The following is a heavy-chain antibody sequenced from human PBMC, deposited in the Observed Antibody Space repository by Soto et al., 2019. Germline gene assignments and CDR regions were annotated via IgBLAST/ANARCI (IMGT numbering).Heavy chain of an antibody. CDR1: GGSISSYY. Sequence: PSETLSLTCTVSGGSISSYYWSWIRQPPGKGLEWIGYIYYSGSTNYNPSLKSRVTISVDTSKNQFSLKLSSVTAADTAVYYCARHTFCSSTSCPPGDAFDIWGQGTTVTVSS. CDR3: ARHTFCSSTSCPPGDAFDI. J-gene: IGHJ3*02. CDR2: IYYSGST. V-gene: IGHV4-59*08. D-gene: IGHD2-2*01.